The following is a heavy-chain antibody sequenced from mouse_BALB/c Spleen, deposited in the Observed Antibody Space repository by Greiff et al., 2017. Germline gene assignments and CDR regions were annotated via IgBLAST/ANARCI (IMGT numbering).Heavy chain of an antibody. J-gene: IGHJ4*01. V-gene: IGHV5-12-1*01. CDR1: GFAFSSYD. D-gene: IGHD2-10*02. Sequence: EVQRVESGGGLVKPGGSLKLSCAASGFAFSSYDMSWVRQTPEKRLEWVAYISSGGGSTYYPDTVKGRFTISRDNAKNTLYLQMSSLKSEDTAMYYCARHPYGNYYAMDYWGQGTSVTVSS. CDR2: ISSGGGST. CDR3: ARHPYGNYYAMDY.